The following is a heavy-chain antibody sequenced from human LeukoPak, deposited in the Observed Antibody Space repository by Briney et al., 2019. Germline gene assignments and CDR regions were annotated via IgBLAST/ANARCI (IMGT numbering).Heavy chain of an antibody. Sequence: GGSLRLSCAASGFTFGYYAMHWVRQAPDKGLEWVAFIRSDGSNNYYADSVKGRFTISRDNSKNTLYLQMNSLRAEETAVYYCAGWAVPGDYWGQGTLVTVSS. CDR2: IRSDGSNN. CDR1: GFTFGYYA. J-gene: IGHJ4*02. V-gene: IGHV3-30*04. CDR3: AGWAVPGDY. D-gene: IGHD2-2*01.